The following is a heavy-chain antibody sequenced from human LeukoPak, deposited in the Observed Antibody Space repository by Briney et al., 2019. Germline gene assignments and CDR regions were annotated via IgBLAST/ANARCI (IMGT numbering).Heavy chain of an antibody. V-gene: IGHV7-4-1*02. J-gene: IGHJ4*02. CDR1: GYTFTSYT. D-gene: IGHD4-17*01. CDR2: ISTNTGNP. CDR3: ARGYTKDMTSVTHFDY. Sequence: GASVKVSCKASGYTFTSYTMNWVRQAPGQGLEWMGWISTNTGNPTYAQGFTGRFVFSLETSVSTAYLQISSLNAEDTAVYYCARGYTKDMTSVTHFDYWGQGTLVTVSS.